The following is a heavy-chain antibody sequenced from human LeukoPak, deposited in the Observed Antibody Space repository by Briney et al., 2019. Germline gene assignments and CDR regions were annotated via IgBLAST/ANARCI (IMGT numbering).Heavy chain of an antibody. V-gene: IGHV3-7*01. J-gene: IGHJ6*02. CDR1: GFTFSSYW. CDR2: IKNDGSEK. Sequence: GGSLRPSCAASGFTFSSYWMMWVRQAPGKGLEWVATIKNDGSEKYHVDSVKGRFSISRDNAKNSLYLQLNSLRVEDTAVYYCGRYEMDVWGQGTTVTVSS. CDR3: GRYEMDV. D-gene: IGHD3-3*01.